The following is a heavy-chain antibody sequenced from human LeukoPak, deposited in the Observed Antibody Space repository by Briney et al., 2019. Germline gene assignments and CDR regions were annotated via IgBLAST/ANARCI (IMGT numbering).Heavy chain of an antibody. D-gene: IGHD1-26*01. V-gene: IGHV1-24*01. CDR3: ATVPYSGSYYELDY. CDR1: GYTLTVFS. Sequence: GASVKLSCKVSGYTLTVFSMHLVRQPPGKGLEREGGFGPEDGETIYAQKFQGSVTMAADTYTDAAYMELISLRSEDTAVYYCATVPYSGSYYELDYWGQGTLVTVSS. J-gene: IGHJ4*02. CDR2: FGPEDGET.